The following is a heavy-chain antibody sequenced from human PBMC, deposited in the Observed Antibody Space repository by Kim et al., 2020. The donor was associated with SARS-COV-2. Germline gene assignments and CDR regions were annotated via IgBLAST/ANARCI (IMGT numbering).Heavy chain of an antibody. CDR2: ISYDGSNK. CDR3: AKDRRSSYDYVWGSYRPYYYHYGMDV. CDR1: GFTFSSYG. D-gene: IGHD3-16*02. J-gene: IGHJ6*02. Sequence: GGSLRLSCAASGFTFSSYGMHWVRQAPGKGLEWVAVISYDGSNKYYADSVKGRFTISRDNSKNTLYLQMKSLRAEDTAVYYCAKDRRSSYDYVWGSYRPYYYHYGMDVWGQGTTVTVSS. V-gene: IGHV3-30*18.